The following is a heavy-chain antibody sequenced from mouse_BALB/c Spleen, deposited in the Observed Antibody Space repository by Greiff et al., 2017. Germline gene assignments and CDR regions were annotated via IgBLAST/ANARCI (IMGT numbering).Heavy chain of an antibody. CDR1: GFSLTSYG. CDR2: IWAGGST. D-gene: IGHD1-1*01. J-gene: IGHJ4*01. Sequence: VQLQQSGPGLVAPSQSLSITCTVSGFSLTSYGVHWVRQPPGKGLEWLGVIWAGGSTNYNSALMSRLSISKDNSKSQVFLKMNSLQTDDTAMYYCAIYYYGSRNVMDYWGQGTSVTVSS. V-gene: IGHV2-9*02. CDR3: AIYYYGSRNVMDY.